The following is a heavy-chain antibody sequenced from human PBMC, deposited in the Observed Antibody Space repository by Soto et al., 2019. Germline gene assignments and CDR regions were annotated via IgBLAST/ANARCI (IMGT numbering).Heavy chain of an antibody. Sequence: VQLQELGPGLVKPCGTLARAWGVSGGFVNTFYWWCLVRPPPGEGLEWIGEVHHSGTTNYIQSLTSRLTMSVDKSGNQVSLELTSVAAADTAVYYCARGVSYRWVYWGQGPLVTVSS. V-gene: IGHV4-4*02. CDR1: GGFVNTFYW. J-gene: IGHJ4*02. D-gene: IGHD3-16*02. CDR2: VHHSGTT. CDR3: ARGVSYRWVY.